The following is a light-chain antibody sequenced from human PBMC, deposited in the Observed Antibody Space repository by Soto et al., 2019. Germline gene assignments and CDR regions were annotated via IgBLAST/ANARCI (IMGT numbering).Light chain of an antibody. CDR1: QRINIW. CDR2: SAS. J-gene: IGKJ5*01. V-gene: IGKV1-39*01. CDR3: QQSFNTPT. Sequence: DIQLTQSPSSLSTSVGDRVTITCRASQRINIWLNWYRQKPGKAPELLIYSASNLQSAVPSRFSGSGSGKDFTLTSSSLPHEDLASYCCQQSFNTPTFGQGTRLEIK.